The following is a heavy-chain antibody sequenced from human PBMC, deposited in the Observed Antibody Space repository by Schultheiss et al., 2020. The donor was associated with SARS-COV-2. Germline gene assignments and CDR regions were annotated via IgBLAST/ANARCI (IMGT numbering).Heavy chain of an antibody. CDR2: IYPGDSDT. J-gene: IGHJ4*02. V-gene: IGHV5-51*01. D-gene: IGHD6-19*01. Sequence: GGSLRLSCKGSGYSFTSYWIGWVRQMPGKGLEWMGIIYPGDSDTRYSPSFQGQVTISADRSITTAYLQWSSLKASDTAVYYCARPPAYSSGWYKYWGQGTLVTVSS. CDR3: ARPPAYSSGWYKY. CDR1: GYSFTSYW.